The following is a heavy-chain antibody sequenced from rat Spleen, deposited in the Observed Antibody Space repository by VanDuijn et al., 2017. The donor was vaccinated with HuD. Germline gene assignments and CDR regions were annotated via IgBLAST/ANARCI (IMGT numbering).Heavy chain of an antibody. CDR3: TRSLYSSPLFDY. D-gene: IGHD1-2*01. J-gene: IGHJ2*01. CDR2: MRYDGDT. CDR1: EFSLTGNN. Sequence: QVQLKESGPGLVQPSQTLSLTCTVSEFSLTGNNIHWVRQFPGKGLEWMGRMRYDGDTSYNSALNSRLSISRDTSKNQVFLKMGSLQSDDTAIYYCTRSLYSSPLFDYWGQGVMVTVSS. V-gene: IGHV2-63*01.